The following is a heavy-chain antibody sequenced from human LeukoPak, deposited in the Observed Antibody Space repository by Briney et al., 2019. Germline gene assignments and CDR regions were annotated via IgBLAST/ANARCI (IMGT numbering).Heavy chain of an antibody. V-gene: IGHV3-23*01. CDR1: GLTFSSYA. CDR3: ALTSAASYYMDV. Sequence: GGSLRLSCAASGLTFSSYAMSWVRQAPGKGLEWVSAISGSGGSTYYADSVKGRFTISRDNSKNTLYLQMNSLRAEDTAVYYCALTSAASYYMDVWGKGTTVTVSS. J-gene: IGHJ6*03. CDR2: ISGSGGST. D-gene: IGHD2-2*01.